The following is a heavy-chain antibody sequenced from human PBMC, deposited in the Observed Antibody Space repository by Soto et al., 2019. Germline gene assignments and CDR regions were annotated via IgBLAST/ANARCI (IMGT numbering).Heavy chain of an antibody. Sequence: EAQLVESGGGLVQPGGSLRLSCAASGFTVGTNYMTWVRQAPGKGLEWVSVIYKDGSIYYEDSVKGRFTISRDNSKNTLYLHMNSLRDEDTGVYFCARILGGIDYWGQGTLVTVSS. V-gene: IGHV3-66*01. CDR2: IYKDGSI. CDR3: ARILGGIDY. J-gene: IGHJ4*02. CDR1: GFTVGTNY. D-gene: IGHD3-16*01.